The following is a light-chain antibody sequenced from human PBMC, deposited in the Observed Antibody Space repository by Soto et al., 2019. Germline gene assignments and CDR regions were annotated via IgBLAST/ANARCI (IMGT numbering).Light chain of an antibody. CDR2: GAS. Sequence: EIVLTQSPGTLSLSPGERGTLSCRAIQSVSSSHLAWYQQRPGQAPRLLIYGASTRATGIPDRFSGSGSGTDFTLTISRLEPEDFAVYYCQVYGPSPPITFGQGTRLEIK. CDR3: QVYGPSPPIT. J-gene: IGKJ5*01. CDR1: QSVSSSH. V-gene: IGKV3-20*01.